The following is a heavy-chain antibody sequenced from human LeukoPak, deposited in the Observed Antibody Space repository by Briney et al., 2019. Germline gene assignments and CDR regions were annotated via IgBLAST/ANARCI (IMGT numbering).Heavy chain of an antibody. V-gene: IGHV3-53*01. D-gene: IGHD3-10*01. CDR3: ARVGDHYHWYLDL. CDR1: GFTVATKY. J-gene: IGHJ2*01. Sequence: GCLRLSCEASGFTVATKYMNWVRQAPGKGLEWVSILYSGDTTYYSDSVKGRFTVSRDSSKNTLYLHINSLRAEDTAVYYCARVGDHYHWYLDLWGRGALVT. CDR2: LYSGDTT.